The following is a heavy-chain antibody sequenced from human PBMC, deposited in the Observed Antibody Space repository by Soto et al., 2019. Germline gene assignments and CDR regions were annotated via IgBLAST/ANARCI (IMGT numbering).Heavy chain of an antibody. D-gene: IGHD2-15*01. J-gene: IGHJ5*01. V-gene: IGHV4-30-4*01. CDR3: ARGRYCLTGRCFPNWFDS. CDR1: GDSISTVDYF. CDR2: IYKSATS. Sequence: SETLSLTCSVSGDSISTVDYFWAWIRQPPGQALEYIGYIYKSATSYYNPSFESRVAISLDTSKSQFSLNVTSVTAADTAVYFCARGRYCLTGRCFPNWFDSWGQGTLVTVSS.